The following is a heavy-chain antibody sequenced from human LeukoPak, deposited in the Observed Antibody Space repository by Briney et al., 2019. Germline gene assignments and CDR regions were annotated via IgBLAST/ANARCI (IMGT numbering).Heavy chain of an antibody. J-gene: IGHJ3*02. D-gene: IGHD3-22*01. V-gene: IGHV1-69*04. CDR2: IIPILGIA. CDR3: ARQNAYYYDSSGYPEHAFDI. Sequence: SVKVSCKASGGTFSSYAISWVRQAPGQGLEWMGRIIPILGIANYAQKFQGRVTITADKSTSTAYMELSSLRSEDTAVYYCARQNAYYYDSSGYPEHAFDIWGQGTMVTVSS. CDR1: GGTFSSYA.